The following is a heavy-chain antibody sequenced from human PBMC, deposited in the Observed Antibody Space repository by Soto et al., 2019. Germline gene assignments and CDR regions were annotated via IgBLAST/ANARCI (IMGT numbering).Heavy chain of an antibody. D-gene: IGHD6-13*01. CDR3: ARGRGIGFSSTWNIYWYYNMDV. CDR2: IIPMFATT. CDR1: GGTFSDYA. V-gene: IGHV1-69*01. Sequence: QVQLVQSGAAVRKSGSSVKVSCKAAGGTFSDYALSWVRQAPGQGLEWMGGIIPMFATTNYAQKFQGRVTITADDSATTAHMELSSLKSEDTAVYYCARGRGIGFSSTWNIYWYYNMDVWGQGTTVTVSS. J-gene: IGHJ6*02.